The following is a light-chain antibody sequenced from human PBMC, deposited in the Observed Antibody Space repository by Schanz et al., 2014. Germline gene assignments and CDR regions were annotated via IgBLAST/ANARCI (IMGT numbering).Light chain of an antibody. CDR3: TSYTSSSTLVV. CDR1: SSDVGGYDY. J-gene: IGLJ2*01. Sequence: QSALTQPASVSGSPGQSITISCTGTSSDVGGYDYVSWYQHLPGKAPKLMVYDVTHRPSGVSDRFSGSKSANTASLTISGLQAEDEADYYCTSYTSSSTLVVFGGGTKLTVL. CDR2: DVT. V-gene: IGLV2-14*03.